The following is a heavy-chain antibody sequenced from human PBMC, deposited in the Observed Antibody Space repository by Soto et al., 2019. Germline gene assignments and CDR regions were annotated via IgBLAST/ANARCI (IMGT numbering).Heavy chain of an antibody. CDR2: INHSGST. D-gene: IGHD5-12*01. CDR3: ARGRHSGYGPHDY. CDR1: GGSFSGYY. J-gene: IGHJ4*02. V-gene: IGHV4-34*01. Sequence: SETLSLTCAVYGGSFSGYYWSWIRQPPGKGLEWIGEINHSGSTNYNPSLKSRVTISVDTSKNQFSLKLSSVTAADTAVYYCARGRHSGYGPHDYWGQGTLVTVSS.